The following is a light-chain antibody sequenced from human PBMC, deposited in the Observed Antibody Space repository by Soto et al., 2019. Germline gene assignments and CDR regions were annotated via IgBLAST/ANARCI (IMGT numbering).Light chain of an antibody. Sequence: EIVLTQSPGTLSLSPGERATLSCRASQSVSSGYLAWYQHKPGQAPRLLIYVASSRATGIPVRFSGSGSGTDFTLTLNRLEPEDYAVYYYQQNAGTIGQGTKLEIK. J-gene: IGKJ1*01. CDR3: QQNAGT. V-gene: IGKV3-20*01. CDR2: VAS. CDR1: QSVSSGY.